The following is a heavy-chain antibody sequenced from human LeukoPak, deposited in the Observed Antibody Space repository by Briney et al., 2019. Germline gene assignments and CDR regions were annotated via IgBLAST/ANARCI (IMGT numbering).Heavy chain of an antibody. Sequence: GGSLRLSCIASGFTFGDYAMSWVRQAPGKGLEWVSYISTSGSTKYYADSVKGRFTISRDNAKNSLYLQMNNLRAEDTAVYYCARDRDPGYNDSSGYRRVNAFDIWGQGTMVTVSS. D-gene: IGHD3-22*01. J-gene: IGHJ3*02. CDR3: ARDRDPGYNDSSGYRRVNAFDI. CDR1: GFTFGDYA. CDR2: ISTSGSTK. V-gene: IGHV3-48*03.